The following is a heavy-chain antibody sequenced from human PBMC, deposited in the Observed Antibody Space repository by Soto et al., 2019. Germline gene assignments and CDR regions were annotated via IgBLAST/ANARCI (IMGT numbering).Heavy chain of an antibody. CDR1: GFTFSSYG. Sequence: QVQLVESGGGVVQPGRSLRLSCAASGFTFSSYGMHWVRQAPGKGLEWVAVISYDGSNKYYADSVKGRFTISRDNSKNTLYLQMNSLRAEDTAVYYCAKVADTMVRGVITYYYYGMDVWGQGTTVTVSS. CDR3: AKVADTMVRGVITYYYYGMDV. CDR2: ISYDGSNK. V-gene: IGHV3-30*18. D-gene: IGHD3-10*01. J-gene: IGHJ6*02.